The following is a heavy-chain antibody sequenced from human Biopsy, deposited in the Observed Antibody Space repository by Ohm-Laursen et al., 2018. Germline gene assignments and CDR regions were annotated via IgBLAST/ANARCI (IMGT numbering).Heavy chain of an antibody. CDR3: ARGDYFDSNGYFWFDP. V-gene: IGHV4-31*01. Sequence: TLSLTCTVSGGSISSGGSYWSWIRQRPGKGLEWIGYIFKSANTYYNPSLKNLITISGDTSKNQFSLKLNSVTAADTAVYYCARGDYFDSNGYFWFDPWGQGTLATVSS. J-gene: IGHJ5*02. CDR2: IFKSANT. CDR1: GGSISSGGSY. D-gene: IGHD3-22*01.